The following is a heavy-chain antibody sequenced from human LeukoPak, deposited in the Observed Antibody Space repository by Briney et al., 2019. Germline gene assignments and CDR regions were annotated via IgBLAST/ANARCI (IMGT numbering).Heavy chain of an antibody. CDR3: ARDFGGTYDY. J-gene: IGHJ4*02. CDR2: IYHSGST. Sequence: SETLSLTCTVSGYSISSGYYWGWIRQPPGKGLEWIGSIYHSGSTYYNPSLKSRVTISVDTSKNQFSLKLSSVTAADTAVYYCARDFGGTYDYWGQGTLVTVSS. V-gene: IGHV4-38-2*02. D-gene: IGHD3-10*01. CDR1: GYSISSGYY.